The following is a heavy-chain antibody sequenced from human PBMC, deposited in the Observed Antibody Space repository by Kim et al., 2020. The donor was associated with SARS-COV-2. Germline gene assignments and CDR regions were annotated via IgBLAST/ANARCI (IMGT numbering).Heavy chain of an antibody. Sequence: GLEWMGIIYPDDSDTKYSPSFQDQVTISADKSIRTAYLQWSSLKASDTAMYYCARPRYCSGDSCFYFDSWGQGTLVTVSS. V-gene: IGHV5-51*01. J-gene: IGHJ4*02. CDR3: ARPRYCSGDSCFYFDS. D-gene: IGHD2-15*01. CDR2: IYPDDSDT.